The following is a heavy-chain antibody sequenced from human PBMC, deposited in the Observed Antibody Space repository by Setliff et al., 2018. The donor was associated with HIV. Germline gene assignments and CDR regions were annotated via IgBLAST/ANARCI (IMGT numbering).Heavy chain of an antibody. CDR3: ARGSRGYSYAYYYYYMDV. Sequence: SETMSLTCTVSGGSISSYYWSWIRQPPGKGLEWIGYIYYSGSTNYNPSLKSRVTISVDTSKNQFSLKLSSVTAADTAVYYCARGSRGYSYAYYYYYMDVWGKGTTVTVSS. J-gene: IGHJ6*03. CDR1: GGSISSYY. V-gene: IGHV4-59*01. CDR2: IYYSGST. D-gene: IGHD5-18*01.